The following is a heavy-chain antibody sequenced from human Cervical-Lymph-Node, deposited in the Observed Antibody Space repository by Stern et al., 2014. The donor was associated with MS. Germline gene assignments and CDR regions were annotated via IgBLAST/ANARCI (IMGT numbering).Heavy chain of an antibody. D-gene: IGHD3-10*01. V-gene: IGHV4-61*02. CDR2: INVSGST. CDR1: GDSIYSGTYY. CDR3: ARDRGVGGLFDY. Sequence: VQLEESGPGLVKPTQTLSLTCTVSGDSIYSGTYYWSWIRQSAGKGLEWIGRINVSGSTNSNPSLKSRLTMSIDTSKNQFSLRLSSVTAADTAVYYCARDRGVGGLFDYWGQGTLGIVSS. J-gene: IGHJ4*02.